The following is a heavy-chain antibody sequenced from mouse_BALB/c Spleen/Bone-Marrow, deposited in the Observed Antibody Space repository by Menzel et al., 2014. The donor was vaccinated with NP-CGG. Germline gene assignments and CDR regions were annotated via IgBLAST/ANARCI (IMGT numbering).Heavy chain of an antibody. V-gene: IGHV1S81*02. J-gene: IGHJ2*01. D-gene: IGHD2-1*01. Sequence: QVQLQQSGAELVKPGASVKLSCKASGYTFTSYWMHWVKQRPGQGLEWIGEINPSNGRTNYNEKFKTKATLTVDKSSSTAYMQLSSLTFEDSAVYYCARNYGNTDYWGQGTTLTVSS. CDR1: GYTFTSYW. CDR2: INPSNGRT. CDR3: ARNYGNTDY.